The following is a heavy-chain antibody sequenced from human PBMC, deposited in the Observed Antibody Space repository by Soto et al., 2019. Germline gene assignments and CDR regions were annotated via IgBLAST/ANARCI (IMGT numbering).Heavy chain of an antibody. D-gene: IGHD3-10*01. CDR3: ARDGGHGSGSYSPDYYYYYYMDV. Sequence: GASVKVSCKASGGTFSSYTISWVRQAPGQGLEWMGRIIPILGIANYAQKFQGRVTITADKSTSTAYIELSSLRSEDTAVYYCARDGGHGSGSYSPDYYYYYYMDVWGKGTTVTVSS. CDR2: IIPILGIA. V-gene: IGHV1-69*04. J-gene: IGHJ6*03. CDR1: GGTFSSYT.